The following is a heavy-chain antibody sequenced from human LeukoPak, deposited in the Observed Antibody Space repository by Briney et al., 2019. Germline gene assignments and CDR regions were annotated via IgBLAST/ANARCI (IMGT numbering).Heavy chain of an antibody. D-gene: IGHD5-24*01. CDR3: ARARRDGYNFRGFFDY. J-gene: IGHJ4*02. Sequence: SETLSLTCTVSGGSISSHYWSWIRQPPGRGLEWIGYIYYSGSTNYNPSLKSRVTISVDTSKNQFSLKLSSVTAADTAVYYCARARRDGYNFRGFFDYWGQGTLVTVSS. CDR2: IYYSGST. V-gene: IGHV4-59*11. CDR1: GGSISSHY.